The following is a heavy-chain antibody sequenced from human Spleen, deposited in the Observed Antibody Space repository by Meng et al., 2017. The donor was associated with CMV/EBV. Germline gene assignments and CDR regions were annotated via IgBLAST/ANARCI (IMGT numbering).Heavy chain of an antibody. V-gene: IGHV3-23*01. CDR3: AKAKGAIAAAGFLSTFDP. Sequence: GESLKIHFAASGFTFRGYGMHWVRQPPGKGLEWVSAISGSGGSTYYADSVKGRFTISRDNSKNTLYLQMNSLRAEDTAVYYCAKAKGAIAAAGFLSTFDPWGQGTLVTVSS. J-gene: IGHJ5*02. D-gene: IGHD6-13*01. CDR2: ISGSGGST. CDR1: GFTFRGYG.